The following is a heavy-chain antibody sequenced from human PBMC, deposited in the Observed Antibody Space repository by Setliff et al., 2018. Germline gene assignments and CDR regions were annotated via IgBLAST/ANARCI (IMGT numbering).Heavy chain of an antibody. CDR1: GGSISSGDYY. CDR2: IYYSGST. CDR3: ARVMGGSYGFSWFDP. Sequence: LSLTCTVSGGSISSGDYYWSWIRQPPGKGLEWIGYIYYSGSTYYNPSLKSRVTISVDTSKNQFSLKLSSVSAADTAVYYCARVMGGSYGFSWFDPWGQGTLVTVS. V-gene: IGHV4-30-4*08. D-gene: IGHD1-26*01. J-gene: IGHJ5*02.